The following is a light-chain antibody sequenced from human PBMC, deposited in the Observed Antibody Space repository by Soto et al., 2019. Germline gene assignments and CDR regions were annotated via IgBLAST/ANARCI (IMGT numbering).Light chain of an antibody. Sequence: QSVLTQPPSASGTPGQRVTISCSGSNSNIGSHSVDWYQQLPGTAPKLLIYRNNQRPSGVPDRFSGSKSGTSASLAISGLQSEDEADYYCAARDDSLNAVIFGGGTKVTVL. J-gene: IGLJ2*01. V-gene: IGLV1-44*01. CDR3: AARDDSLNAVI. CDR2: RNN. CDR1: NSNIGSHS.